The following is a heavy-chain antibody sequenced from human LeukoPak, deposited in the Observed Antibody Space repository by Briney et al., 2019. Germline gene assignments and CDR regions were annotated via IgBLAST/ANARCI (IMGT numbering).Heavy chain of an antibody. Sequence: GGSLRLSCAASGFTFSSYAMSWVRQAPGKGLEWVGFIRGKAYGGTTEYAASVKGRFTISRDDSKSIAYLQMNSLKTEDTAVYYCTRDTPKIRGDYWGQGTLVTVSS. CDR3: TRDTPKIRGDY. CDR1: GFTFSSYA. J-gene: IGHJ4*02. CDR2: IRGKAYGGTT. V-gene: IGHV3-49*04.